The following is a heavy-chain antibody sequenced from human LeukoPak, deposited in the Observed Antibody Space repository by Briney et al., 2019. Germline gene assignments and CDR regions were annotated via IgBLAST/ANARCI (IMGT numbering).Heavy chain of an antibody. CDR1: GGSISSYY. Sequence: SETLSLTFTVSGGSISSYYWSWIRQPPGKGLEWIGYIYYSGSTNYNPSLKSRVTISVDTSKNQFSLKLSSVTAADTAVYYCARDITMITYWGQGTLVTVSS. CDR2: IYYSGST. CDR3: ARDITMITY. J-gene: IGHJ4*02. V-gene: IGHV4-59*01. D-gene: IGHD3-22*01.